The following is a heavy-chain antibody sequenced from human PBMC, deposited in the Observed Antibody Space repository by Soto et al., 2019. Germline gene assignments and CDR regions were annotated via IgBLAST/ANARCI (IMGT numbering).Heavy chain of an antibody. CDR1: GFTVSSNY. D-gene: IGHD6-13*01. CDR3: ARDTATAGRYYYYYHGMDV. J-gene: IGHJ6*02. CDR2: IYSGGST. Sequence: EVQLVESGGGLIQPGGSLRVSCAASGFTVSSNYMSWVRQAPGKGLEWVSIIYSGGSTYYADSVKGRFTISRDNSKNTLFLQMNSLRAEDTAVYYCARDTATAGRYYYYYHGMDVWGQGTTVTVSS. V-gene: IGHV3-53*01.